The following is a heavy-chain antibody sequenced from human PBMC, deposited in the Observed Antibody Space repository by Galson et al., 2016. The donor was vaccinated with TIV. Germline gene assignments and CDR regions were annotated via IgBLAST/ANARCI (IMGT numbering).Heavy chain of an antibody. CDR2: ISSGGST. V-gene: IGHV3-66*02. D-gene: IGHD2-21*01. J-gene: IGHJ6*02. CDR1: GLIVSNNY. CDR3: ARDRRHCGNECYLYYYYGMDV. Sequence: LRLSCAASGLIVSNNYMSWVRQAPGKGLEWVSLISSGGSTSYSDSVKGRFTIPRDNSKNTLYLQMNSLRPEDTAVYYCARDRRHCGNECYLYYYYGMDVWGQGATVTVSS.